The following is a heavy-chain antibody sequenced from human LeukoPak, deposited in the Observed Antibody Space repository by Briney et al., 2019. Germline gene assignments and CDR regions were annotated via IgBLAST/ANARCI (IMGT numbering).Heavy chain of an antibody. CDR1: GFTFSTYA. CDR3: AKYRTGPPYGLDV. CDR2: ISGSGGRT. D-gene: IGHD4-11*01. J-gene: IGHJ6*02. Sequence: GGSLRLSCAASGFTFSTYAMDWVRQAPGKGLEWVSRISGSGGRTYYADSVKGRFTISRDNYKNTLYLQMNSLRAEDTAIYYCAKYRTGPPYGLDVWGQGTTVTVSS. V-gene: IGHV3-23*01.